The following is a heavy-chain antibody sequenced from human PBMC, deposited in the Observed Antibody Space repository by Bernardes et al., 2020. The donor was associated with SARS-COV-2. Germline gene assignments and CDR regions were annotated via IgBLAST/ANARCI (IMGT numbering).Heavy chain of an antibody. CDR1: GFTFSSYA. CDR3: AKHKSSLAFDDH. Sequence: GGSLRLSCAASGFTFSSYAMSWVRQAPGKGLEWVSRISDSGGSTYYACAVKGRFTITRDDSKNTLYLQMNSLRAEDTAVYYCAKHKSSLAFDDHWGQGTLVIVSS. D-gene: IGHD2-2*01. V-gene: IGHV3-23*01. CDR2: ISDSGGST. J-gene: IGHJ5*02.